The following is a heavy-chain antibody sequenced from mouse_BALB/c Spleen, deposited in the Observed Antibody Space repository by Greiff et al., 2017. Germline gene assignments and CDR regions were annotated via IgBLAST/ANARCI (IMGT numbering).Heavy chain of an antibody. J-gene: IGHJ4*01. CDR2: ISSGGST. V-gene: IGHV5-6-5*01. CDR1: GFTFSSYA. D-gene: IGHD2-2*01. Sequence: EVKLVESGGGLVKPGGSLKLSCAASGFTFSSYAMSWVRQTPEKRLEWVASISSGGSTYYPDSVKGRCTISRDNARNILYLQMSSLRSEDTAMYYCARGVYGYDGAMDYWGQGTSVTVSS. CDR3: ARGVYGYDGAMDY.